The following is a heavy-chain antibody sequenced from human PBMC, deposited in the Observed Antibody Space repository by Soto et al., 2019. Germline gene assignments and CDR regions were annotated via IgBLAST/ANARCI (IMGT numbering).Heavy chain of an antibody. D-gene: IGHD3-10*02. J-gene: IGHJ4*01. CDR2: IYPGDSDT. CDR1: GYSFTNYW. Sequence: PVESLKISCQGSGYSFTNYWICWVLQMPGKGLEWMGIIYPGDSDTRYSPSFQGQVTISADKSISTAYLQWSSLKASDTAMYYCARLANMFDFDNWGHGTLVTVSS. CDR3: ARLANMFDFDN. V-gene: IGHV5-51*01.